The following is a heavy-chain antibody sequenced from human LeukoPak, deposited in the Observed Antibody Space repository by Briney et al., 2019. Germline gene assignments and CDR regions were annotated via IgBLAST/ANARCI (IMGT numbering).Heavy chain of an antibody. J-gene: IGHJ4*02. D-gene: IGHD3-16*01. CDR2: INPKSGNT. Sequence: GASVKVSCKASGYTFTGYYIHWVRQAPGQGLEWMGWINPKSGNTNYAQKLQGRVTMTTDTSTSTAYMELRSRRSDDTAVYYCARYRGFDDMDSLGGYWGQGTLVIVSS. CDR3: ARYRGFDDMDSLGGY. V-gene: IGHV1-18*04. CDR1: GYTFTGYY.